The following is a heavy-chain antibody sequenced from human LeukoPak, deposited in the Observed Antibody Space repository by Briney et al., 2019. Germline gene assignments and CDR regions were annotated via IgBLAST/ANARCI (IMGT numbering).Heavy chain of an antibody. Sequence: SETLSLTCTVSGGSISSYYWSWIRQPPGKGLEWIGYIYYSGSTNYNPSLKSRVTISVDTSKNQFSLKLSSVTAADTAVYYCARARSSIAARPSVFDYWGQGTLVTVSS. J-gene: IGHJ4*02. CDR3: ARARSSIAARPSVFDY. CDR1: GGSISSYY. V-gene: IGHV4-59*08. CDR2: IYYSGST. D-gene: IGHD6-6*01.